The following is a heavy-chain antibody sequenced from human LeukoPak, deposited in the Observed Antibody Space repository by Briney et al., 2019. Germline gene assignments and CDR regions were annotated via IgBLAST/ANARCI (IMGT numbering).Heavy chain of an antibody. J-gene: IGHJ4*02. CDR3: AKATVLLWFGEPNYYFDY. V-gene: IGHV3-23*01. D-gene: IGHD3-10*01. CDR2: ISGSGGST. CDR1: GFTFSSYA. Sequence: SGGSLRLSCAASGFTFSSYAMSWVRQAPGKGLEWVSAISGSGGSTYYADSVKGRFTISRDNSKNTLYLQMNSLRAEDTAVYYCAKATVLLWFGEPNYYFDYWGQGTLVTVSS.